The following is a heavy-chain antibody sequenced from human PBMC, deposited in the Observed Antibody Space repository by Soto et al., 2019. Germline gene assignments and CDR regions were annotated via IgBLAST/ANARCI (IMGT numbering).Heavy chain of an antibody. J-gene: IGHJ6*02. Sequence: ASVKVSCKASGYTFTSYGISWVRQAPGQGLEWMGWISAYNGNTNYAQKLQGRVTMTTDTSTSTAYMELRSLRSDDTAVYYCARDYIVVVPAAIRYYGMDVWGQGTTVTVYS. D-gene: IGHD2-2*01. CDR2: ISAYNGNT. CDR1: GYTFTSYG. CDR3: ARDYIVVVPAAIRYYGMDV. V-gene: IGHV1-18*01.